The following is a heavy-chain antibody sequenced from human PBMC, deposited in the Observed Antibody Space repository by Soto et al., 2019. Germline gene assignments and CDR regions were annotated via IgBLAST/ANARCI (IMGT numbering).Heavy chain of an antibody. J-gene: IGHJ4*02. CDR2: IYSGGST. CDR3: VRQYSGSLDY. CDR1: GFSVSNNY. Sequence: GSLRLSCAASGFSVSNNYMTWVRQAPGKGPEWVSVIYSGGSTFYADSVQGRFTISRDTSKNTLYLQMNSLRAEDTAVYYCVRQYSGSLDYWGQGTLVTVSS. D-gene: IGHD1-26*01. V-gene: IGHV3-53*01.